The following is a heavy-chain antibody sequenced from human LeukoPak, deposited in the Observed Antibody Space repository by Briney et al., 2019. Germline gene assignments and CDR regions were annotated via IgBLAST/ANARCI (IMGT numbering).Heavy chain of an antibody. CDR2: IYPGDSET. CDR1: GYSFTSYW. J-gene: IGHJ6*02. Sequence: GESLKISCKGSGYSFTSYWIGWVRQMPGKGLEWMGIIYPGDSETTYSPSFQGQVTISADKSISTAYLQWSSLKASDTAMYYCARPQVPAAIASGMDVWGQGTTVTVSS. CDR3: ARPQVPAAIASGMDV. V-gene: IGHV5-51*01. D-gene: IGHD2-2*01.